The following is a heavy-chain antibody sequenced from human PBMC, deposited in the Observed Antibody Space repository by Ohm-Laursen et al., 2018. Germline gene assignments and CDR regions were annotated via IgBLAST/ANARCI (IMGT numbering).Heavy chain of an antibody. CDR2: IYYSGST. Sequence: SDTLSLTRSVSGGSISSYYWTWIRQPPGKGLEWIGYIYYSGSTNYNPSLKSRVTISVDTSKNQFSLKLSSVTAADTAVYYCARQESSGWYPDYWGQGTLVTVSS. J-gene: IGHJ4*02. D-gene: IGHD6-19*01. CDR3: ARQESSGWYPDY. CDR1: GGSISSYY. V-gene: IGHV4-59*08.